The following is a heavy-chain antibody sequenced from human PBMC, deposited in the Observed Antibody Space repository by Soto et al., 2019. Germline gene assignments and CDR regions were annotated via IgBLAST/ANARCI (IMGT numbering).Heavy chain of an antibody. V-gene: IGHV3-48*01. Sequence: GGSLRLSCAASGFTFSSYSMNWVRQAPGKGLEWVSYISSSGSTIYYANSVKGRFTISRDNAKNSLYLQMNSLRAEDTAVYYCARDAPLKLFLIDYWGQGTLVTVSS. CDR1: GFTFSSYS. CDR2: ISSSGSTI. CDR3: ARDAPLKLFLIDY. J-gene: IGHJ4*02. D-gene: IGHD2-21*01.